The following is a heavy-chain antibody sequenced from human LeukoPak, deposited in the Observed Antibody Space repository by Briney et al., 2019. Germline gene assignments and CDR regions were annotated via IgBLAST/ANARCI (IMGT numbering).Heavy chain of an antibody. CDR3: ARGDVPYCSGGSCYWEYYFDY. Sequence: GESLKISCKGSGYSFTSYWIGWVRQMPGKGLEWMGIIYPGYSDTRYSPSFQGQVTISADKSISTAYLQWSSLKASDTAMYYCARGDVPYCSGGSCYWEYYFDYWGQGTLVTVSP. D-gene: IGHD2-15*01. CDR1: GYSFTSYW. V-gene: IGHV5-51*01. CDR2: IYPGYSDT. J-gene: IGHJ4*02.